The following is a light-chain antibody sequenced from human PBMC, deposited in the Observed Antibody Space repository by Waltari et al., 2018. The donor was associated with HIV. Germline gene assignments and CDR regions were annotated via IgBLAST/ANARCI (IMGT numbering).Light chain of an antibody. CDR3: VLYMGGAWV. J-gene: IGLJ3*02. V-gene: IGLV8-61*01. CDR1: SDSVSTTHY. Sequence: QTVVTQEPSFSVSPGGTVTLTFGLRSDSVSTTHYASWYRQTPGQAPRTLIYSTNVRSSGVPDRFSGSILGNKAALTITGAQADDECHYYCVLYMGGAWVFGGGTKLTVL. CDR2: STN.